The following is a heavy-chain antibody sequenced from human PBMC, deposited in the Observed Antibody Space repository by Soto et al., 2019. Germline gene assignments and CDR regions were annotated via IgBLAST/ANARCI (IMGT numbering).Heavy chain of an antibody. D-gene: IGHD3-16*01. V-gene: IGHV4-34*01. CDR2: INHSGST. CDR3: VGGTWTRFWFDP. Sequence: QVQLQQWGAGLLKPSETLSLTCAVYGGSFSGYYWSWIRQPPGKGLEWIGEINHSGSTNYNPSLKSRVTISVDTSKNQFSLKLSSVTAAATAVYYCVGGTWTRFWFDPWGQGTLVTVSS. J-gene: IGHJ5*02. CDR1: GGSFSGYY.